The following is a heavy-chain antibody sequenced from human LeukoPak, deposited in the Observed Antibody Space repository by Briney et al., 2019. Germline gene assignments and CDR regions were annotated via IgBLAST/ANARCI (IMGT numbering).Heavy chain of an antibody. CDR3: ASHGHIVATGASNWFDP. CDR2: ISAYNGNT. J-gene: IGHJ5*02. Sequence: ASVKVSCKASGYTFTSYGISWVRQAPGQGLEWMGWISAYNGNTNYAQKLQGRVTMTTDTSTSTAYMELSSLRSEDTAVYYCASHGHIVATGASNWFDPWGQGTLVTVSS. D-gene: IGHD5-12*01. CDR1: GYTFTSYG. V-gene: IGHV1-18*01.